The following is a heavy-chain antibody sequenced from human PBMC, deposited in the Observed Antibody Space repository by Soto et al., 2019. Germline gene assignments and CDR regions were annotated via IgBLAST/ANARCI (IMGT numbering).Heavy chain of an antibody. CDR3: ARGPTGYSYYYYGMDV. Sequence: GSLRLSCAASGFTFSSYAMHWVRQAPGKGLEWVAVISYDGSNKYYADSVKGRFTISRDNSKNTLYLQMNSLRAEDTAVYYCARGPTGYSYYYYGMDVWGQGTTVTVSS. V-gene: IGHV3-30-3*01. CDR1: GFTFSSYA. D-gene: IGHD1-1*01. CDR2: ISYDGSNK. J-gene: IGHJ6*02.